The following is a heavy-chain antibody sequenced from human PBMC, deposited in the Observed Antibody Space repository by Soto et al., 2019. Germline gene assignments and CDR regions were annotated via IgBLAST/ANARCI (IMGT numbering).Heavy chain of an antibody. CDR2: IIPIFGTA. D-gene: IGHD2-15*01. Sequence: SVKVSCKASGGTFSSYAISWVRQAPGQGLEWMGGIIPIFGTANYAQKFQGRVTITADESTSTAYMELSSLRSEDTAVYYCARDLVSVAAKWHRYYYYGMDVWGQGTTVTVSS. J-gene: IGHJ6*02. CDR1: GGTFSSYA. CDR3: ARDLVSVAAKWHRYYYYGMDV. V-gene: IGHV1-69*13.